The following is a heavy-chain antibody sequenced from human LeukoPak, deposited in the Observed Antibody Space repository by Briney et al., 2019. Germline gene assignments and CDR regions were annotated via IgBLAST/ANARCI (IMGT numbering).Heavy chain of an antibody. CDR1: GFAYSRYA. J-gene: IGHJ4*02. CDR2: IRGSSDST. V-gene: IGHV3-23*01. Sequence: GGSLRLSCAVSGFAYSRYAVSWVRQAPGKGLEWVSVIRGSSDSTYYADSVKGWFTISRDNSKNTLYLQMNRLIVEDTAVYYCAKVAYYFGSGSYYKSAFDYWGQGTLVTVSS. D-gene: IGHD3-10*01. CDR3: AKVAYYFGSGSYYKSAFDY.